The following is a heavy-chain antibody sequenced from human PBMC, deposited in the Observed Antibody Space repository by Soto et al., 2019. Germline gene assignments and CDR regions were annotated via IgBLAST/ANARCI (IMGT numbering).Heavy chain of an antibody. CDR1: GGSVSNGMYY. CDR3: ATYCTNSDCRHLYYFDY. J-gene: IGHJ4*02. D-gene: IGHD2-8*01. Sequence: SETLSLTCTVSGGSVSNGMYYWSWIRQPPGKGLEWIGKVYFTGTTIYNPSLKSRVTMSVDTSKDQFFLKLTSVIAADTAVYFCATYCTNSDCRHLYYFDYWGLGPLVTVSS. CDR2: VYFTGTT. V-gene: IGHV4-61*01.